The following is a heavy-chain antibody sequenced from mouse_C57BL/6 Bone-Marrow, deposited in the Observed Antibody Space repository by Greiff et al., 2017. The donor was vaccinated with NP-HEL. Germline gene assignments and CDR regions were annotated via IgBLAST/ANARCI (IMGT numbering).Heavy chain of an antibody. CDR1: GYTFTSYW. V-gene: IGHV1-72*01. CDR2: IDPNSGGT. Sequence: QVHVKQPGAELVKPGASVKLSCKASGYTFTSYWMHWVKQRPGRGLEWIGRIDPNSGGTKYNEKFKSKATLTVDKPSSTAYMQLSSLTSDDSAVYYCARPLLWISYYAMDYWGQGTSVTVSS. J-gene: IGHJ4*01. D-gene: IGHD1-1*02. CDR3: ARPLLWISYYAMDY.